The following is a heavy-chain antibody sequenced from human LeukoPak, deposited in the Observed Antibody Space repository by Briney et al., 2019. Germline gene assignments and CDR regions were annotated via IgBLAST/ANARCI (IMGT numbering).Heavy chain of an antibody. Sequence: SETLSLTCTVSGGSISGYYWSWIRQPPGKGLEWIGYIYYSGSTNYNPSLKSRVTISVDRSKQQFSLRVSSVTAADTAVYYCARCFADTALDFWGQGTPVTVSP. J-gene: IGHJ4*02. V-gene: IGHV4-59*01. CDR2: IYYSGST. CDR1: GGSISGYY. D-gene: IGHD5-18*01. CDR3: ARCFADTALDF.